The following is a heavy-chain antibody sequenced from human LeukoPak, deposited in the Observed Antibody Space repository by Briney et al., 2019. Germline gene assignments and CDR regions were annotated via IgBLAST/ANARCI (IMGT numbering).Heavy chain of an antibody. D-gene: IGHD1-26*01. CDR1: GYTFTGFY. V-gene: IGHV1-8*03. CDR3: ARGPYSGSYSAGNYFDY. J-gene: IGHJ4*02. CDR2: MNPNSGNT. Sequence: ASVKVSCKASGYTFTGFYMHWVRQAPGQGLEWMGWMNPNSGNTGYAQKFQGRVTITRNTSISTAYMELSSLRSEDTAVYYCARGPYSGSYSAGNYFDYWGQGTLVTVSS.